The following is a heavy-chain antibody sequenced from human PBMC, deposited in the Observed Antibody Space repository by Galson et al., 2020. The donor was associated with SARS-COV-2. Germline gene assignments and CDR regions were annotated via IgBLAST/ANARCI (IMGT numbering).Heavy chain of an antibody. V-gene: IGHV1-18*01. J-gene: IGHJ4*02. CDR2: INSDNGDT. CDR1: GYRFNSHG. D-gene: IGHD3-10*01. Sequence: ASVKVSCKTSGYRFNSHGINWVRQAPGQGLEWMGRINSDNGDTDYAQKVQGRVTMTKDTSTSTVYMELRTLTSDDTAVYYCARWFGAYFDFWGQGTLVTVSS. CDR3: ARWFGAYFDF.